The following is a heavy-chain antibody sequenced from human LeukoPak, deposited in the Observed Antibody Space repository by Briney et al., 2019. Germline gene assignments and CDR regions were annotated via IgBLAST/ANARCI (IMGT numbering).Heavy chain of an antibody. CDR2: TYYSGST. Sequence: SETLSPTCTVSGGSISDYYWSWIRQPPGKGPEWVGYTYYSGSTNYNPSLKSRVTISVDTSKNQFSLKLNSVTAADTAVYYCASGFGYYFDYWGQGTLVTVSS. V-gene: IGHV4-59*01. D-gene: IGHD3-10*01. J-gene: IGHJ4*02. CDR1: GGSISDYY. CDR3: ASGFGYYFDY.